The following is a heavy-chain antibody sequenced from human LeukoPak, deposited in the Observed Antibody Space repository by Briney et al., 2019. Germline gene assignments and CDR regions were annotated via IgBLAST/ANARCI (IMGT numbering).Heavy chain of an antibody. V-gene: IGHV3-69-1*01. CDR1: GFSFSDYA. CDR2: ISGRGHTT. D-gene: IGHD6-19*01. Sequence: GGSLRLSCAASGFSFSDYAMTWVRQAPGKGLEWLSTISGRGHTTYYGDSVKGRFTISRDNAKNSLYLQMNSLRAEDTAVYYCARTSYSSGWYLSFDYWGQGTLVTVSS. J-gene: IGHJ4*02. CDR3: ARTSYSSGWYLSFDY.